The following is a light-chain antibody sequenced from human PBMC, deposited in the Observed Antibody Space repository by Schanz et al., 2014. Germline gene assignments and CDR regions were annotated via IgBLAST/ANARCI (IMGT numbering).Light chain of an antibody. J-gene: IGLJ2*01. CDR1: SGSVSISNY. CDR3: SSYTSSSTLL. Sequence: QTVVTQEPSFSVSPGGTVTLTCGLTSGSVSISNYPSWYQQTPGQAPRTLIYTTNTRSSGVPDRFSGSKSGNTASLTVSGLQAEDEADYYCSSYTSSSTLLFGGGTKLTVL. V-gene: IGLV8-61*01. CDR2: TTN.